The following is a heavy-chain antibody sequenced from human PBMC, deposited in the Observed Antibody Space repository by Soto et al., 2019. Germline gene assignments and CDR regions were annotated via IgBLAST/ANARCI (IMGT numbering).Heavy chain of an antibody. CDR3: TRDASRDSSARGWFEP. D-gene: IGHD6-13*01. CDR2: ISSNSAYI. Sequence: PGGSLRLSCADSGFTFRSFTMNWVRQAPGKGLEWVSTISSNSAYIYYTDALRGRFTISRDNAKNSLHLQMNSLRAEDTAVYYCTRDASRDSSARGWFEPWGPGALATVSS. V-gene: IGHV3-21*01. CDR1: GFTFRSFT. J-gene: IGHJ5*02.